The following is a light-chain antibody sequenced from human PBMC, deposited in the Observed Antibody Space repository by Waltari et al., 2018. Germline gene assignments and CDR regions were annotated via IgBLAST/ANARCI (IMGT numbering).Light chain of an antibody. CDR1: QSVGSSY. CDR3: QQSDSSPQRTWT. V-gene: IGKV3-20*01. Sequence: DIVLTQSPVTRSLSPGERATLTCMASQSVGSSYFVWYQQNPGQAARLLNYGASRRARGIPDRFSGSGSGTDFTLTISRLEPEDFAVYYCQQSDSSPQRTWTFGQGTKVEIK. CDR2: GAS. J-gene: IGKJ1*01.